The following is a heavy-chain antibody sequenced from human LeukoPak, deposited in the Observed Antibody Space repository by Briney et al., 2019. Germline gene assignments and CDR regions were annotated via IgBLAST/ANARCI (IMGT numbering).Heavy chain of an antibody. CDR2: ISYDGSNK. V-gene: IGHV3-30*18. CDR1: GFTFSSYG. CDR3: AKERPSSGYFDYFDY. D-gene: IGHD3-22*01. J-gene: IGHJ4*02. Sequence: GRSLRLSCAASGFTFSSYGMHWVRQAPGKGLEWVAVISYDGSNKYYADSVKGRFTISRDNSKNTLYLQMNSLRAEDTAVYYCAKERPSSGYFDYFDYWGQRTLVTVSS.